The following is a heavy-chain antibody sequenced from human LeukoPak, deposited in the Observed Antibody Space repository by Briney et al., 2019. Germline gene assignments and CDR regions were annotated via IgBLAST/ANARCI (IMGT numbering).Heavy chain of an antibody. Sequence: SQTLSLACAVSGDSISSGAYSWTWIRQPAGRGLEWIGRFFTTESTNYNYNPSLKSRVTISPDTSRNQFSLTLMSVTAADTAVYYCARGYSYDYYFDYWGQGTLVTVSA. V-gene: IGHV4-61*02. CDR2: FFTTEST. CDR1: GDSISSGAYS. J-gene: IGHJ4*02. CDR3: ARGYSYDYYFDY. D-gene: IGHD5-18*01.